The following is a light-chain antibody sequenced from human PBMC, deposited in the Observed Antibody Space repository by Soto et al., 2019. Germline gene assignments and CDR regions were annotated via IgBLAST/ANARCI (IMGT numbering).Light chain of an antibody. CDR2: LGF. V-gene: IGKV2-28*01. J-gene: IGKJ2*01. Sequence: DIVMTQSPLSLPVTPGEPASISCRSSQSLLHSNGYNYLDWYLQKLGQSPHLLVYLGFNRSSGVPDRFSGSGSGTDFTLKISRVEAEDVGVYYCMQGLQPRQGTFGQGTKL. CDR1: QSLLHSNGYNY. CDR3: MQGLQPRQGT.